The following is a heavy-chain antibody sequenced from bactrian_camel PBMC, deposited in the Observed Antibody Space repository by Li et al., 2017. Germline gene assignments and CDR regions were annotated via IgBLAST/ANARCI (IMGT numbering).Heavy chain of an antibody. CDR3: VRDFASSGGKFEEDLEYNY. V-gene: IGHV3S68*01. CDR2: INSYGIT. D-gene: IGHD2*01. J-gene: IGHJ4*01. CDR1: GDTISSYC. Sequence: HVQLVESGGGSVQAGGSLRLSCAASGDTISSYCMGWFRQAPEKVREGVAYINSYGITTYADSVKGRFTVSKDNANDTLWLRLQMDNLQPGDTAVYYCVRDFASSGGKFEEDLEYNYWGQGTQVTVS.